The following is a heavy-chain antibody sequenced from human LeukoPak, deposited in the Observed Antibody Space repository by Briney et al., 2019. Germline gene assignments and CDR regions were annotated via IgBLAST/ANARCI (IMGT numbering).Heavy chain of an antibody. D-gene: IGHD6-13*01. V-gene: IGHV4-39*01. CDR2: IYYSGTT. CDR1: AGSISSSYKY. J-gene: IGHJ5*02. CDR3: ARSTAAEGPTHNWFDP. Sequence: SETLSLTCTVSAGSISSSYKYWGWVRQPPGRGLEWIGSIYYSGTTYYNPSLKSRVIISVDTSKNQFSLKLTSVASTRAAVYYWARSTAAEGPTHNWFDPWGQGTLVTVSS.